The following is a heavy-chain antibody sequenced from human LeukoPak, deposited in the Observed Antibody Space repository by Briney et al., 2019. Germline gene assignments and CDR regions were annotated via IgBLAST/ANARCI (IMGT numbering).Heavy chain of an antibody. V-gene: IGHV1-18*01. Sequence: ASVKVSCKASGYTFTSYGISWVRQAPGQGLEWMGWISAYNGNTNYAQKLQGRVTMTTDTSTSTAYMELRSLRSDDTAVYYCARYYDLWSGYYKYYFDYWGQGTLVTVSS. J-gene: IGHJ4*02. CDR3: ARYYDLWSGYYKYYFDY. D-gene: IGHD3-3*01. CDR2: ISAYNGNT. CDR1: GYTFTSYG.